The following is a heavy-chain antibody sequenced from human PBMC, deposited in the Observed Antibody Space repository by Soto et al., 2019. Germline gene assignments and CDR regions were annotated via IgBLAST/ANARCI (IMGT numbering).Heavy chain of an antibody. D-gene: IGHD5-12*01. CDR1: GYTFTSYG. J-gene: IGHJ4*02. Sequence: ASVKVSCKASGYTFTSYGISWVRQAPGQGLEWMGRINACNGNTNYAQKLQGRVTMTTDTSTSTVYMELRSLRSEDTAVYYCARGRDMVATGYWGQGTLVTVSS. CDR2: INACNGNT. V-gene: IGHV1-18*01. CDR3: ARGRDMVATGY.